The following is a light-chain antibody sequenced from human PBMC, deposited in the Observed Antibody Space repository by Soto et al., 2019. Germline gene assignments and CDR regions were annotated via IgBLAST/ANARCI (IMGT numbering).Light chain of an antibody. J-gene: IGKJ5*01. Sequence: LRQSPATVSLYPGERATLSCRASQSVSSYLAWYQQKPGQAPRLLIYDASNRATGIPARFSGSGSGTDFTLTISSLEPEDFAVYYCHQRQYWPPITFGQGTRLEIK. CDR1: QSVSSY. V-gene: IGKV3-11*01. CDR3: HQRQYWPPIT. CDR2: DAS.